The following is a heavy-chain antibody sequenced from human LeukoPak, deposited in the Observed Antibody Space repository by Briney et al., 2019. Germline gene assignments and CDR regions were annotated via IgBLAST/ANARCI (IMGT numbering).Heavy chain of an antibody. Sequence: ASVKVSCKASGYTFTGYYMHWVRQAPGQGLEWMGWINPNSGGTNYAQKFQGRVTMTRDTSISTAYMELSRLRSDDTAVYYCARGLSERDYYYYYGMDVWGQGTTVTVSS. V-gene: IGHV1-2*02. CDR3: ARGLSERDYYYYYGMDV. CDR2: INPNSGGT. D-gene: IGHD1-14*01. CDR1: GYTFTGYY. J-gene: IGHJ6*02.